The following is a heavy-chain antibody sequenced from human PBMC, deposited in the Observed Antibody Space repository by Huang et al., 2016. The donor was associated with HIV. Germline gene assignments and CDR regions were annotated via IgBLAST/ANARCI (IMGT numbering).Heavy chain of an antibody. J-gene: IGHJ5*02. CDR2: LYSTGTT. Sequence: QVQLQESGPGPVKPSQTLSLTCTVSGDSISSGGYLWSWIRQSPGKGLEWVGSLYSTGTTSDNPSLRSRVTMSVDTSKNQFSLRLTSVTAEDTAVYYCARDRITQCNGGRCYSDWSDPWGQGTLVIVSS. D-gene: IGHD2-15*01. CDR1: GDSISSGGYL. CDR3: ARDRITQCNGGRCYSDWSDP. V-gene: IGHV4-30-4*08.